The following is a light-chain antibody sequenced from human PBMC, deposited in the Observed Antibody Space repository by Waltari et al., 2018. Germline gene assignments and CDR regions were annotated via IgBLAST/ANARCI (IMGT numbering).Light chain of an antibody. V-gene: IGKV1-39*01. CDR3: QQSYSSPPT. CDR1: QNIRRY. J-gene: IGKJ1*01. Sequence: DIQITQSPSSLSASIGDRITTTCRPSQNIRRYLNWYQHEPGKAPKLLIHAASNLQSGVPARFSGSGSGTEFTLTISTLQPEDFAVYYCQQSYSSPPTFGRGTKVEIK. CDR2: AAS.